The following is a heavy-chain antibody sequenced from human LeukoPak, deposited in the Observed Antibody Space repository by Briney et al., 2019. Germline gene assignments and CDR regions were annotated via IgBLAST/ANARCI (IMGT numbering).Heavy chain of an antibody. CDR2: ISRSGEST. CDR3: ARESGSVTSEVDFDY. Sequence: GGSLRLSCAASGFTFSGFAMSWIRQAPGKGLEWVSSISRSGESTFYADSVRGRFTISRDNSKNTLYLQMNSLRAEDTAVYYCARESGSVTSEVDFDYWGQGTLVTVSS. V-gene: IGHV3-23*01. J-gene: IGHJ4*02. CDR1: GFTFSGFA. D-gene: IGHD4-17*01.